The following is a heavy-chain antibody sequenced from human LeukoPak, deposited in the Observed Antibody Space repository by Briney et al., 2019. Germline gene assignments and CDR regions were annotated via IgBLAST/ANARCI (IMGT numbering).Heavy chain of an antibody. Sequence: SETLSLTCTVSGGSISSYYWSWIRQPAGKGLEWIGRIYISGSTNYNPSLKSRVTMSVDTSKNQFSLKLSSVTAADTAVYYCARGVVGLLEWSIKYYFDYWGQGTLVTVSS. D-gene: IGHD3-3*01. V-gene: IGHV4-4*07. CDR1: GGSISSYY. CDR3: ARGVVGLLEWSIKYYFDY. CDR2: IYISGST. J-gene: IGHJ4*02.